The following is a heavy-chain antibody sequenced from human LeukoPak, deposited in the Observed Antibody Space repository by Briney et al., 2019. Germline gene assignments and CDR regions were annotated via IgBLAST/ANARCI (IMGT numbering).Heavy chain of an antibody. CDR3: ARLSTNSYYDILTGSIDY. Sequence: PGGSLRLSCAASGFTFSDYYMSWIRQAPGKGLEWVSYISSSGSTIYYADSVKGRFTISRDNAKNSLYLQMNSLRAEDTAVYYCARLSTNSYYDILTGSIDYWGQGTLVTVSS. CDR2: ISSSGSTI. J-gene: IGHJ4*02. V-gene: IGHV3-11*01. D-gene: IGHD3-9*01. CDR1: GFTFSDYY.